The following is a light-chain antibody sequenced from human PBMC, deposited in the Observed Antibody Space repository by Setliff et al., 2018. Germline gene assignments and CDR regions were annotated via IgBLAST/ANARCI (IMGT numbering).Light chain of an antibody. J-gene: IGLJ1*01. CDR2: DVT. CDR1: SSDVGGYNY. Sequence: QSALTQPASVSGSPGQSITISCTGTSSDVGGYNYVSWYQQHPGKAPKLMIYDVTKRPSGVPDRFSGSKSGNTASLTISGLQAEDEADYYCCSFAGTYYVFGSGTRSPS. V-gene: IGLV2-11*01. CDR3: CSFAGTYYV.